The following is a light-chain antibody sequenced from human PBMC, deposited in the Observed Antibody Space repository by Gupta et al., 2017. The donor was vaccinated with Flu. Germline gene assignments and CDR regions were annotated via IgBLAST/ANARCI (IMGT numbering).Light chain of an antibody. J-gene: IGLJ3*02. Sequence: QYALTQPASVSGSPGQSITISCTGTSSAVGGYNFVSWYQQYPGKAPKLLIYEVTKRPSGVSVRFSGSKTGNTASLTISGRQAEDEPDYFCASFTTSSTVVFGGGTKLTVL. CDR1: SSAVGGYNF. CDR3: ASFTTSSTVV. CDR2: EVT. V-gene: IGLV2-14*01.